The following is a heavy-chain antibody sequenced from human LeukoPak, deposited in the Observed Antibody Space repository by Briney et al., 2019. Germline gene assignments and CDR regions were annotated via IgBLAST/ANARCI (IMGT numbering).Heavy chain of an antibody. V-gene: IGHV1-8*01. CDR1: GYTFTSYD. CDR3: ARVGYYDSSGYYSPQKAFDY. J-gene: IGHJ4*02. D-gene: IGHD3-22*01. Sequence: ASVKVSCKASGYTFTSYDINWVRQAPGQGLEWTGLMNPNICNTGYAQKFQAKVTITSNTSISTDYMELSSLRSEDPAVYYCARVGYYDSSGYYSPQKAFDYWGQGTLVTVHS. CDR2: MNPNICNT.